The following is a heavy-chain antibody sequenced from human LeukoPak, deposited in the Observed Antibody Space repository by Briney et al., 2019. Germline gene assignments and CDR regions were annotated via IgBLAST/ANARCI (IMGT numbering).Heavy chain of an antibody. Sequence: GESLKISCKGSGYIYTSHWIGWVRQTPGKGLEWMGIIYPDDSDTRYSPSFQGQVTISADKSISTAYLQWSSLKASDTAMYYCARPAGIVGATSSAFDFWGQGTMVTVSS. J-gene: IGHJ3*01. CDR1: GYIYTSHW. D-gene: IGHD1-26*01. CDR3: ARPAGIVGATSSAFDF. V-gene: IGHV5-51*01. CDR2: IYPDDSDT.